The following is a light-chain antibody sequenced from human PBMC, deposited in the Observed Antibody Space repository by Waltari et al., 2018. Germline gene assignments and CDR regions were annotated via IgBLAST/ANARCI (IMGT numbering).Light chain of an antibody. V-gene: IGLV2-8*01. CDR1: SSDVGGYDY. CDR2: DVS. CDR3: SSYGGRHNYV. Sequence: QSALTQPPSASGSPGQSVTMSCTGTSSDVGGYDYVSWYQQHPGKAPKLMIHDVSKRPSGVPYRFSGSKSGNTASLTVSGLQAEDEADYYCSSYGGRHNYVFGSGTKVTVL. J-gene: IGLJ1*01.